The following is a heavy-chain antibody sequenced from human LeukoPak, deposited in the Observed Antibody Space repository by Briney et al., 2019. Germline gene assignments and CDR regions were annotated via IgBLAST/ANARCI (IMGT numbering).Heavy chain of an antibody. CDR3: TTKQLIVGASY. CDR1: GFTFSSSA. Sequence: GGSLRLSCAASGFTFSSSAMSWDRQAPGKGLEWVSAISNDGGYTYYADSVQGRFTISRDNSKSTLCLQMNSLRAEDTAVYYCTTKQLIVGASYWGQGTLVTVSS. V-gene: IGHV3-23*01. CDR2: ISNDGGYT. J-gene: IGHJ4*02. D-gene: IGHD1-26*01.